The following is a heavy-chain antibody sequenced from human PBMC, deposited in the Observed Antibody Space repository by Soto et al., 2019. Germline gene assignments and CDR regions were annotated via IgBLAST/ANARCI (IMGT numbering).Heavy chain of an antibody. V-gene: IGHV1-69*19. CDR3: ARSLGRHPSETPRGHSFGAGSLFPFDH. CDR2: LIPRFDIA. J-gene: IGHJ4*02. Sequence: QVQLVQSGAEVKMPGSSVKVSCKASGGTFTSYTVYWVRQAPGQGLEWVGGLIPRFDIANYAERFWGRVMITADEATNTASMELSSLTSADTAVYFCARSLGRHPSETPRGHSFGAGSLFPFDHWGQGTLVTVSS. D-gene: IGHD2-15*01. CDR1: GGTFTSYT.